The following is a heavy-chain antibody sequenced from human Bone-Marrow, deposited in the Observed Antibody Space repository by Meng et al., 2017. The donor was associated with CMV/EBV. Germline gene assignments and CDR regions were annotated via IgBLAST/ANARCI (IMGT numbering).Heavy chain of an antibody. Sequence: KVSCKGSVYSFTSYWIGWVRQMPGKGLEWMGIIYPGDSDTRYSPSFQGQVTISADKSISTAYLQWSSLKASDTAMYYCARHTLGRGGLVYDASDIWGQGTMVTVSS. CDR2: IYPGDSDT. D-gene: IGHD3-10*01. V-gene: IGHV5-51*01. CDR3: ARHTLGRGGLVYDASDI. J-gene: IGHJ3*02. CDR1: VYSFTSYW.